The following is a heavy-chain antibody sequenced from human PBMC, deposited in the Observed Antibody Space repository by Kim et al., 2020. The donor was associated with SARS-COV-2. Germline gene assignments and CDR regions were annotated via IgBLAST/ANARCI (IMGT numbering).Heavy chain of an antibody. V-gene: IGHV3-23*01. J-gene: IGHJ6*02. Sequence: VKGRFTISRDNSKNTLYLQMNSLIAEDTAVYYCAKDPYYYGSGSYQDMDVWGQGTTVTVSS. CDR3: AKDPYYYGSGSYQDMDV. D-gene: IGHD3-10*01.